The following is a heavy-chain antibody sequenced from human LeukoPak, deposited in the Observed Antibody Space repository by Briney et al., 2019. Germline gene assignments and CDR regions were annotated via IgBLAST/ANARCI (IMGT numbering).Heavy chain of an antibody. CDR1: GFTVSGNY. CDR3: ATRFSEQS. CDR2: IYSGGTT. V-gene: IGHV3-66*02. J-gene: IGHJ4*02. Sequence: GGSLRLSCAASGFTVSGNYMSWVRQFPGKGLEWVSVIYSGGTTNYADSVKGRFTISRDYSKNTLYLQMNSLRPEDTAVYYCATRFSEQSWGQGTLVTVSS. D-gene: IGHD3-3*01.